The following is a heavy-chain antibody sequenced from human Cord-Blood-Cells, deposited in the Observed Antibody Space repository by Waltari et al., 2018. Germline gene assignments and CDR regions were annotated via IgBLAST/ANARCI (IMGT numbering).Heavy chain of an antibody. CDR2: FNPNRVGK. V-gene: IGHV1-2*02. Sequence: QVQLVQSGAEVKKPGASVKVSCKASGYNLPGDYITWVSEVTGQGLEWMGCFNPNRVGKNYAQKFQVRVTMTRDTSISPAYMDLSRLRSDDTAVYYCARARGIAAAGDAFDIWGQGTMVTVSS. D-gene: IGHD6-13*01. CDR1: GYNLPGDY. J-gene: IGHJ3*02. CDR3: ARARGIAAAGDAFDI.